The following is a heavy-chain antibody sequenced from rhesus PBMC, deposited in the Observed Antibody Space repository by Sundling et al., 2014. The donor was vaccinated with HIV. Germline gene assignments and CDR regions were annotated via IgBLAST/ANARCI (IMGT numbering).Heavy chain of an antibody. J-gene: IGHJ4*01. CDR1: GGSISDYY. D-gene: IGHD6-25*01. Sequence: QVQLQESGPGLVKPSETLSLTCAVSGGSISDYYWNWIRQVPGKGLEWIGYIGGSSGSTYYNPSLKSRVTISSDTSKNQFSLELRSVTAADTAVYSCARKAYSANWNVDFDSWGQGVLVTVSS. CDR2: IGGSSGST. V-gene: IGHV4-165*02. CDR3: ARKAYSANWNVDFDS.